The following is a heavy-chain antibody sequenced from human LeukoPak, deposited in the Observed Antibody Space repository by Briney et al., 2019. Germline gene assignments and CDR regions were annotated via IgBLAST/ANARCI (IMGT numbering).Heavy chain of an antibody. CDR3: ARVNGDYEDADYMDV. J-gene: IGHJ6*03. D-gene: IGHD4-17*01. Sequence: ASVKVSCKASGYTFTRYDINWVRQATGQGLEWMGWMNPNSGNTGYAQKFQGRVTMTRNTSISTAYMELSSLRSEDTAVYYCARVNGDYEDADYMDVWGKGTTVTVSS. CDR2: MNPNSGNT. CDR1: GYTFTRYD. V-gene: IGHV1-8*01.